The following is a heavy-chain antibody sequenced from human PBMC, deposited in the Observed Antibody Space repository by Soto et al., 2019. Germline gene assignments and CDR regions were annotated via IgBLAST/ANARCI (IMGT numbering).Heavy chain of an antibody. J-gene: IGHJ6*03. CDR2: IKQDGSEK. Sequence: GGSLRLSCAASGFTFSFYWVSWVRQAPGKGLEWVANIKQDGSEKYYVDSVKGRLTISRDNAKNSLHLQMNSVRAEDTAVYYCARVIAVAGIGSYYYYMDVWGKGTTVTV. CDR3: ARVIAVAGIGSYYYYMDV. D-gene: IGHD6-19*01. CDR1: GFTFSFYW. V-gene: IGHV3-7*01.